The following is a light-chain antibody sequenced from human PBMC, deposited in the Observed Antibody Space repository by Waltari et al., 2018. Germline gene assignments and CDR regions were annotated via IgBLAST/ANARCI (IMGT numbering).Light chain of an antibody. J-gene: IGLJ3*02. CDR3: AAWDDSLNAWV. V-gene: IGLV1-44*01. CDR1: TSNIGINT. Sequence: QSELTQPPSASATPGQRVIISCSGSTSNIGINTLNWYYQLAGTAPKLLIHMNTQRPSGVPDRFSGSKSGTSASLAITGLQSEDEAEYHCAAWDDSLNAWVFGGGTKLTVL. CDR2: MNT.